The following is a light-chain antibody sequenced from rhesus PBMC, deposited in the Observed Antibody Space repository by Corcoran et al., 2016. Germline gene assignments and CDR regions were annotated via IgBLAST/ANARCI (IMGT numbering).Light chain of an antibody. CDR3: QQYNNGPYS. CDR1: QSVNNR. J-gene: IGKJ2*01. CDR2: GAS. Sequence: EIVLTQSPATLSLSPGERAILSCRASQSVNNRLVWSQQRPEQAPRLLIYGASSRATGIPDRFRGSGSGTEFTLTISSLEAEDFALYYCQQYNNGPYSFGQGTKVEIK. V-gene: IGKV3-42*03.